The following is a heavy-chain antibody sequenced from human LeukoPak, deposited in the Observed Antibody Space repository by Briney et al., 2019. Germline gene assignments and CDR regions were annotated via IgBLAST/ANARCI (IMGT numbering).Heavy chain of an antibody. CDR3: AIVWPAGSGSTGQYYYYGMDV. CDR2: IYYSGST. Sequence: SETLSLTCTVSGGSISSYYWSWIRQPPGKGLEWIGYIYYSGSTKYNPSLKSRVTISVDTTKNEYSLKLVSVTAAATAVYYCAIVWPAGSGSTGQYYYYGMDVWGQGTPVTVSS. CDR1: GGSISSYY. J-gene: IGHJ6*02. D-gene: IGHD3-10*01. V-gene: IGHV4-59*01.